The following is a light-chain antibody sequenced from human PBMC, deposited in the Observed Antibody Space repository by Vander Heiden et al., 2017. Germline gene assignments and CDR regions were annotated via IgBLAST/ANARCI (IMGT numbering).Light chain of an antibody. CDR2: DAS. J-gene: IGKJ3*01. Sequence: EIVMTQSPATLSVSLGERATLSCRASQSVSSNLAWYQQKPGQAPRLLIYDASTRATGIPTRFSGSGYGTEFTLTISSRQSEDFAVYYCQLHDYWPPITFGHGTKVDIK. CDR1: QSVSSN. V-gene: IGKV3-15*01. CDR3: QLHDYWPPIT.